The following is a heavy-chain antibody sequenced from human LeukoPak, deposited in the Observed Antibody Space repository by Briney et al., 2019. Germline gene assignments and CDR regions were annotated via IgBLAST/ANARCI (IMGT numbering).Heavy chain of an antibody. J-gene: IGHJ4*02. CDR1: GFTFSSYA. CDR3: ARDRGRSPYCGGDCYLDY. D-gene: IGHD2-21*02. Sequence: GGSLRLSCAASGFTFSSYAMHWVRQAPGKGLEWVAVISYDGSNKYYADSVKGRFTISRDNSKNALYPQMNSLRAEDTAVYYCARDRGRSPYCGGDCYLDYWGQGTLVTVSS. CDR2: ISYDGSNK. V-gene: IGHV3-30-3*01.